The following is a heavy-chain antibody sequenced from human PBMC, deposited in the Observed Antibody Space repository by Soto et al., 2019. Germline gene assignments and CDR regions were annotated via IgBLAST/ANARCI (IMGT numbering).Heavy chain of an antibody. CDR2: IFPGDSET. J-gene: IGHJ3*01. D-gene: IGHD1-26*01. V-gene: IGHV5-51*01. CDR3: AAGYSTCHDGFDV. CDR1: GYKFANDW. Sequence: GESVKISGHGPGYKFANDWIGWGRQMPWKGLECMGMIFPGDSETKYSLSLQGQVSISADKSLSTAYLQWSTLKASDTAMYYCAAGYSTCHDGFDVWGQGTMVTVSS.